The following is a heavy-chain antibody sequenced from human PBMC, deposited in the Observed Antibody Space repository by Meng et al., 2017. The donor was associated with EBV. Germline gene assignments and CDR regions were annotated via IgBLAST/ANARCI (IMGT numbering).Heavy chain of an antibody. Sequence: VQLVQSGDEVKKPGASWKVSCKASGGTFSRYAISWVRQAPGQGLEWMGGIIPILGIANYAQKFQGRVTITADKSTSTAYMELSSLRSEDTAVYYCARERPGGMATTPYFDYWGQGTLVTVSS. CDR3: ARERPGGMATTPYFDY. J-gene: IGHJ4*02. D-gene: IGHD5-24*01. CDR1: GGTFSRYA. V-gene: IGHV1-69*10. CDR2: IIPILGIA.